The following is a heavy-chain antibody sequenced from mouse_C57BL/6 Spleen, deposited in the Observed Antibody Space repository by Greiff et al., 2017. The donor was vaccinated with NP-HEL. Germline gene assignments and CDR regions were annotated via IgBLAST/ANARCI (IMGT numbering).Heavy chain of an antibody. Sequence: EVHLVESGGGLVKPGGSLKLSCAASGFTFSSYTMSWVRQTPEKRLEWVATISGGGGNTYYPDSVKGRFTISRDNAKNTLYLQMSSLRSEDTALYYCARPAYDYDGFAYWGQGTLVTVSA. V-gene: IGHV5-9*01. D-gene: IGHD2-4*01. CDR2: ISGGGGNT. CDR1: GFTFSSYT. CDR3: ARPAYDYDGFAY. J-gene: IGHJ3*01.